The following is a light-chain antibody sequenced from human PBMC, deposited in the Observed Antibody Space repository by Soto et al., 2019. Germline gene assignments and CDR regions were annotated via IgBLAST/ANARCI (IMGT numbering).Light chain of an antibody. CDR3: SSYTTVPSPQWV. Sequence: QSALTQPASVSGSPGQSITIPCSGRSSDLGGLNYVSWYQQHPGKVPELIIYKVDNRPSGISDRFSASKSGNTASLTISGLQAEDEAHYYCSSYTTVPSPQWVFAGGTQLTVL. CDR1: SSDLGGLNY. CDR2: KVD. J-gene: IGLJ3*02. V-gene: IGLV2-14*01.